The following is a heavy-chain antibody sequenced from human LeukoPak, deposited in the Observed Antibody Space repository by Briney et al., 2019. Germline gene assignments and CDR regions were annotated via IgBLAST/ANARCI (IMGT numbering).Heavy chain of an antibody. J-gene: IGHJ4*02. CDR2: INPNSGGT. CDR1: GYTFTSYY. Sequence: ASVKVSCKASGYTFTSYYMHWVRQAPGQGLEWMGWINPNSGGTNYAQKFQGRVTMTRDTSISTAYMELSRLRSDDTAVYYCARGLNYYDSSGYYSYWGQGTLVTVSS. D-gene: IGHD3-22*01. CDR3: ARGLNYYDSSGYYSY. V-gene: IGHV1-2*02.